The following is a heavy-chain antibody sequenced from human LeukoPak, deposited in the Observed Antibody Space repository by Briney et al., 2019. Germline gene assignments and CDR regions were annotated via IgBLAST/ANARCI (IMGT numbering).Heavy chain of an antibody. CDR1: GGSISSSSYY. J-gene: IGHJ6*02. V-gene: IGHV4-39*01. Sequence: SETLSLTCTVSGGSISSSSYYWGWIRQPPGKGLEWIGSIYYSGSTYYNPSLKSRVTISVDTSKNQFSLKLSSVTAADTAVYYCARRAGDPYYYYYYGMDVWGQGTTVTVSS. D-gene: IGHD2-21*02. CDR3: ARRAGDPYYYYYYGMDV. CDR2: IYYSGST.